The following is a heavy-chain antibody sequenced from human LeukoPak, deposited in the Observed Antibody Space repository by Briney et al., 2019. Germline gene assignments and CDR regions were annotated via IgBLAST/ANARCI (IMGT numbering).Heavy chain of an antibody. CDR3: ARGGYGDPPSGFDY. CDR1: GGSISSYY. CDR2: IYYSGST. D-gene: IGHD4-17*01. J-gene: IGHJ4*02. V-gene: IGHV4-59*12. Sequence: SETLSLTCTVSGGSISSYYWSWIRQPPGKGLEWIGYIYYSGSTNYNPSLKSRVTISVDTSKNQFSLKLSSVTAADTAVYYCARGGYGDPPSGFDYWGQGTLVTVSS.